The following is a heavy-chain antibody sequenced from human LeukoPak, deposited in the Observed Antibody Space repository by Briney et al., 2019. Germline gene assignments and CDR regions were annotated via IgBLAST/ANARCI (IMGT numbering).Heavy chain of an antibody. V-gene: IGHV1-24*01. Sequence: ASVKVSCKVSGYTLTELSMHWLRRAPGKGLEWMGGFDPEDGETIYAQKFQGRVTMTEDTSTNTPYMELSSLRSEDTRVYYCATASVTTIPYCGQGTLVTVSS. CDR3: ATASVTTIPY. D-gene: IGHD4-17*01. CDR2: FDPEDGET. CDR1: GYTLTELS. J-gene: IGHJ4*02.